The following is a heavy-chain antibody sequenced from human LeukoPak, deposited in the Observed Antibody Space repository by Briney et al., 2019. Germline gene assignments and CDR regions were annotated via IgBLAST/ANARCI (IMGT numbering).Heavy chain of an antibody. CDR3: ARDPYSSSWYVFDY. V-gene: IGHV3-30-3*01. CDR1: GFTFSSYA. D-gene: IGHD6-13*01. Sequence: GRSLRLSCAASGFTFSSYAMHWVRQAPGKGLEWVAVISYDGNNKYYADSVKGRFTISRDNSKNTLYLQMNSLRAEDTAVYYCARDPYSSSWYVFDYWGQGTLVTVSS. J-gene: IGHJ4*02. CDR2: ISYDGNNK.